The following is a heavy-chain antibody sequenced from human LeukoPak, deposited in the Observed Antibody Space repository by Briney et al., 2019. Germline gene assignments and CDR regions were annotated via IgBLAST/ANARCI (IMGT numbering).Heavy chain of an antibody. D-gene: IGHD3-22*01. CDR3: ARDTPYYYDSSGYNFDY. CDR2: ISYDGSNK. Sequence: GGSLRLSCAASGFTFSSYAMHWVRQAPGKGLEWVAVISYDGSNKYYADSVKGRFTISRDNSKNTLYLQMNSLRAEDTAVYYCARDTPYYYDSSGYNFDYWGQGTLVTVSS. J-gene: IGHJ4*02. CDR1: GFTFSSYA. V-gene: IGHV3-30-3*01.